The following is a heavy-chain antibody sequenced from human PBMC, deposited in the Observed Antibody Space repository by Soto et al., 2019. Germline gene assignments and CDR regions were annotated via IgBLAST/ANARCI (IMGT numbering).Heavy chain of an antibody. Sequence: ASVKVSCKASGYTFTSYAMHWVRQAPGQRLEWLGWINAGNGNTKYSQKFQGRVTITRDTSASTAYMEPSSLRSEDTAVYYCARATTYYDILTGYYADAFDIWGQGTMVTVSS. CDR2: INAGNGNT. CDR1: GYTFTSYA. D-gene: IGHD3-9*01. V-gene: IGHV1-3*01. J-gene: IGHJ3*02. CDR3: ARATTYYDILTGYYADAFDI.